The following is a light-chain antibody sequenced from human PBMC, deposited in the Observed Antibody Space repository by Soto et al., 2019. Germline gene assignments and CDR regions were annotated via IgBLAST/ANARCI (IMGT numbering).Light chain of an antibody. V-gene: IGLV2-14*01. Sequence: QSALTQPASVSGSPGQSITISCTGTSRDVGGYNYVSWYQQHPGKAPKLMIYEVSNRPSGVFNRFSGSKSGNTASLTISGLQAEDEADYYCSSYTSSSSWVFGGGTKLPS. J-gene: IGLJ3*02. CDR3: SSYTSSSSWV. CDR1: SRDVGGYNY. CDR2: EVS.